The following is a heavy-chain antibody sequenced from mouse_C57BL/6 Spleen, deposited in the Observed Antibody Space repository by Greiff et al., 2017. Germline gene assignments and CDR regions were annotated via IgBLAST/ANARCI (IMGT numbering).Heavy chain of an antibody. CDR3: ARRDGYYFDY. CDR2: ISPSDSET. J-gene: IGHJ2*01. CDR1: GYTFTSYW. Sequence: QVQLKQPGAELVRPGSSVKLSCKASGYTFTSYWMDWVTQRPGQGLEWIGNISPSDSETHYTQKFKDKATLNVDKSSITAYMPRSSLTSEDSAVYDCARRDGYYFDYWGQGTTLAGSS. D-gene: IGHD3-3*01. V-gene: IGHV1-61*01.